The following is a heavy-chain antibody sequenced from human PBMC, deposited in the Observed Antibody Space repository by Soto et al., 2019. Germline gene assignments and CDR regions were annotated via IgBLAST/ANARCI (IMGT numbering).Heavy chain of an antibody. CDR1: GFTFSSYA. CDR2: ISGSGGST. J-gene: IGHJ6*02. V-gene: IGHV3-23*01. CDR3: AKDGKGPSDIVVVPAALPYYYYGMDV. Sequence: GGSLRLSCAASGFTFSSYAMSWVRQAPGKGLEWVSAISGSGGSTYYADSVKGRFTISRDNSKNTLYLQMNSLRAEDTAVYYCAKDGKGPSDIVVVPAALPYYYYGMDVWGQGTTVTVSS. D-gene: IGHD2-2*01.